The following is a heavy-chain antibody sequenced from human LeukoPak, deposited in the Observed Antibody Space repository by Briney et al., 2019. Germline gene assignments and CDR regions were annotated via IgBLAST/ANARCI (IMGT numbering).Heavy chain of an antibody. J-gene: IGHJ6*02. Sequence: PGGSLRLSCAASGFTFNYAWMRWVRQVPGKGLEWVGQTVSEIDGGTTDYAAPVKGRFTISRDDSKSTLYLQMNSLNIEDTAVYSCTTDEDWNYARKDVWGQGATVIVSS. CDR3: TTDEDWNYARKDV. V-gene: IGHV3-15*04. D-gene: IGHD1-7*01. CDR2: TVSEIDGGTT. CDR1: GFTFNYAW.